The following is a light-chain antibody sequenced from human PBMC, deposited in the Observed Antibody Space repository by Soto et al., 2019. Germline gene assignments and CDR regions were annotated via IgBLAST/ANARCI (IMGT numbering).Light chain of an antibody. Sequence: SVLTQPPSASGTPGQRVTISCSRSDSNIGSNTVNWYHQVPGTAPKLLIYSNSQRPSGVPDRFSGSNSGTSASLAISGIQSEDEADYYCAAWDDSLDRRAVFGEGTQLSVL. CDR3: AAWDDSLDRRAV. CDR2: SNS. J-gene: IGLJ3*02. V-gene: IGLV1-44*01. CDR1: DSNIGSNT.